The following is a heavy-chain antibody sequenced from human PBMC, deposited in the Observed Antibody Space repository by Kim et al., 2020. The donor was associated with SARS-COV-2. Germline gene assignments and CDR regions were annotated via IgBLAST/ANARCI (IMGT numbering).Heavy chain of an antibody. V-gene: IGHV4-39*01. CDR1: GGSISSSSYY. J-gene: IGHJ4*02. CDR3: ARPRAYSYGSVFDY. CDR2: IYYSGST. Sequence: SETLSLTCTVSGGSISSSSYYWGWIRQPPGKGLEWIGSIYYSGSTYYNPSLKSRVTISVDTSKNQFSLKLSSVTAADTAVYYCARPRAYSYGSVFDYWGQGTPVTV. D-gene: IGHD5-18*01.